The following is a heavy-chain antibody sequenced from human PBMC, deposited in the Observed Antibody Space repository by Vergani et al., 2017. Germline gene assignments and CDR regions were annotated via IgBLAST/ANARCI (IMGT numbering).Heavy chain of an antibody. V-gene: IGHV3-30-3*01. D-gene: IGHD2-2*01. J-gene: IGHJ4*02. CDR3: ARDCSSTRCLDY. CDR2: ISYDGSNK. Sequence: QVQLVESGGGVVQPGRSLRLSCAASGFTFSSYTMHWVRQAPGKGLEWVAVISYDGSNKYYADSVKGRFTISRDNSKNTLYLQMNSLRAEDTAVYYCARDCSSTRCLDYWGQGTLVTVSS. CDR1: GFTFSSYT.